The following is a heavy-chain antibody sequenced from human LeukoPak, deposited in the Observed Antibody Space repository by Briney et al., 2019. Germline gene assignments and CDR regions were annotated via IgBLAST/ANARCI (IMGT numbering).Heavy chain of an antibody. Sequence: SETLSLTCTVSGASISGSGYYWGWIRQPPGKGLEWIGSIYYSGSTYYNPSLKSRVTISVDTSKNQFSLKLSSVTAADTAVYYCARVRATMIVVAHFDYWGQGTLVTVSS. CDR1: GASISGSGYY. D-gene: IGHD3-22*01. V-gene: IGHV4-39*07. J-gene: IGHJ4*02. CDR2: IYYSGST. CDR3: ARVRATMIVVAHFDY.